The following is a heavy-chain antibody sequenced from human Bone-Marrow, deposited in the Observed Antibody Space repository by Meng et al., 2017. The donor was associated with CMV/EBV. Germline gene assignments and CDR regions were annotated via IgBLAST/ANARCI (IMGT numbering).Heavy chain of an antibody. D-gene: IGHD4-23*01. J-gene: IGHJ6*02. CDR2: ISWDGGST. CDR3: AKAVGNSPVYYYYGMDV. Sequence: EPLSLTCTVSGGSISSGDYYWSWIRQPPGKGLEWVSLISWDGGSTYYADSAKGRFIISRDNSKNSLYLQMNSLRTEDTALYYCAKAVGNSPVYYYYGMDVWGQGTTVTVSS. V-gene: IGHV3-43*01. CDR1: GGSISSGDYY.